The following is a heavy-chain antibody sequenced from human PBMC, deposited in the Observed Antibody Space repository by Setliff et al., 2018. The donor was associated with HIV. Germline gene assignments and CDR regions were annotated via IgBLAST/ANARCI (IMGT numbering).Heavy chain of an antibody. V-gene: IGHV3-21*05. J-gene: IGHJ4*02. CDR2: ISSSSSYT. Sequence: PGGSLRLSCAASGFTFSSYSMNWVRQAPGKGLEWVSYISSSSSYTNYADSVKGRFTISRDNAENSLYLQMNSLRAEDTAVYYCAKDHATSSWFTALLDYWGQGALVTVSS. CDR1: GFTFSSYS. CDR3: AKDHATSSWFTALLDY. D-gene: IGHD6-13*01.